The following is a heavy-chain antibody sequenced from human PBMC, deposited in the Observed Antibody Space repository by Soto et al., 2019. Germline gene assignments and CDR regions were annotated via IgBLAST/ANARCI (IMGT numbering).Heavy chain of an antibody. J-gene: IGHJ4*02. CDR2: IIPIFGTA. D-gene: IGHD3-3*01. V-gene: IGHV1-69*13. Sequence: SVKVSCKASGGTFSSYAISWVRQAPGQGLEWMGGIIPIFGTANYAQKFQGRVTITADESTSTAYMELSSLRSEDTAVYYCARDGYDFWSGSTHTFDYWGQGTLVTVSS. CDR3: ARDGYDFWSGSTHTFDY. CDR1: GGTFSSYA.